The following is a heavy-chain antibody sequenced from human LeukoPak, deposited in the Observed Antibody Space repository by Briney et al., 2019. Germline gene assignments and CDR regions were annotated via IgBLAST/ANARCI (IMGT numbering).Heavy chain of an antibody. CDR1: GGSISSYY. CDR3: ARQREGIGAFDI. D-gene: IGHD3-16*01. V-gene: IGHV4-59*12. CDR2: IYYSGST. J-gene: IGHJ3*02. Sequence: PSETLSLTCTVSGGSISSYYWSWIRQPPGKGLEWIGYIYYSGSTNYNPSLKSRVTISVDTSKNQFSLKLSSVTAADTAVYYCARQREGIGAFDIWGQGTMVTVSS.